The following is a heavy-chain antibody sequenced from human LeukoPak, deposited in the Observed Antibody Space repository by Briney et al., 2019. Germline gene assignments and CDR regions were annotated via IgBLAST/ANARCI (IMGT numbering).Heavy chain of an antibody. CDR3: ARDRYCSGGSCYRAAQNYGMDV. D-gene: IGHD2-15*01. CDR2: IYYSGST. CDR1: GGSISSGGYY. V-gene: IGHV4-31*03. Sequence: PSQTLSLTCTVSGGSISSGGYYWSWIRQHPGKGLEWIGYIYYSGSTYYNPSLKSRVTISVDTSKNQFSLKLSSVTAADTAVYYCARDRYCSGGSCYRAAQNYGMDVWGQGTTVTVSS. J-gene: IGHJ6*02.